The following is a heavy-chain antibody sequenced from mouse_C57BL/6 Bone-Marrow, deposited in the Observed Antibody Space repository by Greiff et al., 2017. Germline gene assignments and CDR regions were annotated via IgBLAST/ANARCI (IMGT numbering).Heavy chain of an antibody. CDR1: GFTFSDYG. D-gene: IGHD1-2*01. J-gene: IGHJ4*01. V-gene: IGHV5-17*01. CDR3: ARGGYYSYAMDY. Sequence: EVQLQQSGGGLVKPGGSLKLSCAASGFTFSDYGMHWVRQAPETGLEWVAYISSGSSTIYYADTVKGRFTISRDNAKNTLFLQMTSLRSEDTAMYYCARGGYYSYAMDYWGQGTSVTVSS. CDR2: ISSGSSTI.